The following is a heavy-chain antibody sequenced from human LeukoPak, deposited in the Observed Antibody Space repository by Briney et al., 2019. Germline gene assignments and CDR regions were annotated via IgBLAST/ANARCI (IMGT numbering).Heavy chain of an antibody. CDR2: IYTSGST. V-gene: IGHV4-61*02. CDR3: ARSRVATDAFDI. D-gene: IGHD5-12*01. Sequence: KPSETLSLTCTVSGGSISSGSYYWSWIRQPAGKGLEWIGRIYTSGSTNYDPSLKSRVTISVDTSKNQFSLKLSSVTAADTAVYYCARSRVATDAFDIWGQGTMVTVSS. J-gene: IGHJ3*02. CDR1: GGSISSGSYY.